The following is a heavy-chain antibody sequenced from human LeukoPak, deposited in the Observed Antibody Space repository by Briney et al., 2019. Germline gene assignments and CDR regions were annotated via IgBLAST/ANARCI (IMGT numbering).Heavy chain of an antibody. V-gene: IGHV3-23*01. CDR3: AKDQANYGGNSFDY. Sequence: GGSLRLSCAASAFTFSSYAMSWVRQAPGKGLEWVSVISGSGGSTCYADSVKGRFTISRDNSQNTLYLQMNNLRAEDTAVYYCAKDQANYGGNSFDYWGQGTLVTVSS. CDR1: AFTFSSYA. CDR2: ISGSGGST. J-gene: IGHJ4*02. D-gene: IGHD4-23*01.